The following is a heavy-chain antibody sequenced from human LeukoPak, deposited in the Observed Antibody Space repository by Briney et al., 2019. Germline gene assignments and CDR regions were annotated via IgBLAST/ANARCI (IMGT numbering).Heavy chain of an antibody. J-gene: IGHJ4*02. CDR3: VREFWYRFDN. CDR2: ISSDGTAN. CDR1: GFIFSDYY. V-gene: IGHV3-11*04. D-gene: IGHD6-13*01. Sequence: GGSLRLSCAASGFIFSDYYMSWIRQAPGKGLEFVSYISSDGTANYHADSVKGRFTISGDNAQNSVYLEMTNLRAEDTAVYYCVREFWYRFDNWGQGTVVTVSS.